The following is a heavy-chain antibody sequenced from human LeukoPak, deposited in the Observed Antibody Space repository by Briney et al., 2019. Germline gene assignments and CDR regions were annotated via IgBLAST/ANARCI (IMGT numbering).Heavy chain of an antibody. CDR1: GFSFSSYW. V-gene: IGHV3-74*01. J-gene: IGHJ4*02. CDR2: INSDGSST. D-gene: IGHD5-12*01. CDR3: VREGRVSGYDFDY. Sequence: GGSLRLSCEASGFSFSSYWMHWVRQAPGKGLVWVSRINSDGSSTTYADSVKGRLTISRDNAKNTLYLQMNSLRAEDTAVYFCVREGRVSGYDFDYWGQGTLVTVSS.